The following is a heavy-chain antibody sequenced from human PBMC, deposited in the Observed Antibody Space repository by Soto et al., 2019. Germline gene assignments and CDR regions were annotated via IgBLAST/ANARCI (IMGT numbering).Heavy chain of an antibody. V-gene: IGHV3-74*01. CDR3: ARGAPGAFDL. D-gene: IGHD7-27*01. CDR2: IHSDGSST. Sequence: EVQLVESGGGLVRPGGSLRLSCAASGFTFSYYWMHWVRQAPGKGLVWVSRIHSDGSSTTYADFVKGRFIISRDNARNTVDLPMNSVRVEDTAVYYCARGAPGAFDLWGQGTVVTVSS. CDR1: GFTFSYYW. J-gene: IGHJ3*01.